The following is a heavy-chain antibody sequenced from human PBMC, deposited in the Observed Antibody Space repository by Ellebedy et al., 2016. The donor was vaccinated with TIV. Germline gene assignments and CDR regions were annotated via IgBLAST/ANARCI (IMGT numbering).Heavy chain of an antibody. J-gene: IGHJ4*02. CDR1: GESFSGYY. Sequence: MPSETLSLTCAVYGESFSGYYWSWIRQPPGKGLEWIGDINHSGSTNYNPSLKSRVTISVDTSKNQFSLKLSSVTAADTAVYYCARGWYSSSSFYFNFWGQGTLVTVSS. CDR3: ARGWYSSSSFYFNF. D-gene: IGHD6-6*01. V-gene: IGHV4-34*01. CDR2: INHSGST.